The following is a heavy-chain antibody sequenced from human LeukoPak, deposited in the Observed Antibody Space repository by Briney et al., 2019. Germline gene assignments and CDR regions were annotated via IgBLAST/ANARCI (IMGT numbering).Heavy chain of an antibody. CDR1: GFTFSSYA. Sequence: PGGSLRLSCAASGFTFSSYAMSWVRQTPGKGLEWVSPISGSGGSTYYADSVKGRFTISRDNSKNTLYLQMNSLRAEDTAVYYCAKDDGAGSYYNVMVVDFWGQGTLVTVSS. J-gene: IGHJ4*02. CDR2: ISGSGGST. CDR3: AKDDGAGSYYNVMVVDF. V-gene: IGHV3-23*01. D-gene: IGHD3-10*01.